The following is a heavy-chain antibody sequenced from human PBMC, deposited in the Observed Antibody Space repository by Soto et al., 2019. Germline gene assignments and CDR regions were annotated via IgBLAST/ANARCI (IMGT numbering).Heavy chain of an antibody. J-gene: IGHJ5*02. CDR1: GGSFSGYY. CDR3: ARGRFTNFDCWGGYPRTPNWFDP. V-gene: IGHV4-34*01. CDR2: INHSGST. D-gene: IGHD3-3*01. Sequence: QVQLQQWGAGLLKPSETLSLTCAVYGGSFSGYYWSWIRQPPGKGLEWIGEINHSGSTNYNPSLKCRVTISVDTSKNQFSLKLSSVTAADTAVYYCARGRFTNFDCWGGYPRTPNWFDPWGQGTLVTGTS.